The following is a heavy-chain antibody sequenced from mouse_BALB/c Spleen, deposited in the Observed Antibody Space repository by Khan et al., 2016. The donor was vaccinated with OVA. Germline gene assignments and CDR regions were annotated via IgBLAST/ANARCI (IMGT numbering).Heavy chain of an antibody. CDR3: ARSNYGTVAY. Sequence: VELVESGGGLVKPGGSLKLSCAASGFTFSSFSMSWVRQTPEKRLEWVAAISSGGDNTFYPDSVKGRFTISRDNAMNNLSLQMSSLRSEDTALYYCARSNYGTVAYWGQGTLVTVSA. D-gene: IGHD2-1*01. CDR2: ISSGGDNT. J-gene: IGHJ3*01. V-gene: IGHV5-9*03. CDR1: GFTFSSFS.